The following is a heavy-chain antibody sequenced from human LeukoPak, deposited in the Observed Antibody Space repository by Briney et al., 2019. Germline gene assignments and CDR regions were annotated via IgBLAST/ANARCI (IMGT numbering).Heavy chain of an antibody. CDR2: ISAYNGNT. CDR3: ARAGYLPRWFDP. V-gene: IGHV1-18*01. Sequence: ASVKVSCKASGYTFTSYGISWVRQAPGQGLEWMGWISAYNGNTNYAQKLQGRVTITTDTSTSTAYMELRSLRSDGTAVYYCARAGYLPRWFDPWGQGTLVTVSS. D-gene: IGHD1-1*01. CDR1: GYTFTSYG. J-gene: IGHJ5*02.